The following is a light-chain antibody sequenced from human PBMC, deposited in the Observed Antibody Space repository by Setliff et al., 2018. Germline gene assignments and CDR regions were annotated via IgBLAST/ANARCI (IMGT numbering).Light chain of an antibody. CDR2: DVN. CDR1: ISNVGSYNY. CDR3: CSYAGSGYV. V-gene: IGLV2-14*03. J-gene: IGLJ1*01. Sequence: QSALTQPASVSGSPGQSITISCTGTISNVGSYNYVSWYQQHPGKAPRLLIYDVNKRPSGVSNRFSGSKSGNTASLTISGLRPEDEGDYYCCSYAGSGYVFGTGTKVTVL.